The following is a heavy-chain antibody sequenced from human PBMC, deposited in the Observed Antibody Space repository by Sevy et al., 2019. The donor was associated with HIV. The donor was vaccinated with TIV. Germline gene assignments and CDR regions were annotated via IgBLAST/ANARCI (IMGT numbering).Heavy chain of an antibody. CDR1: GFTFSSYW. J-gene: IGHJ4*02. CDR2: IKPDGSEK. V-gene: IGHV3-7*01. Sequence: GGSLRLSCAASGFTFSSYWMSWVRQAPGKGLEWVANIKPDGSEKYYVDSVKGRFTISRDNAKNSLYLQMNSVRAEDTAVYYCARDPTGYVSFDYWGQGTLVTVSS. CDR3: ARDPTGYVSFDY. D-gene: IGHD3-9*01.